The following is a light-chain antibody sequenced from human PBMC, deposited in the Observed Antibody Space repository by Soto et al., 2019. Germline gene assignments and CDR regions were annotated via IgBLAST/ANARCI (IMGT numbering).Light chain of an antibody. CDR2: DNN. CDR3: GTWDNSLSAWV. CDR1: SSNIGNNY. V-gene: IGLV1-51*01. Sequence: HSVLTQPPSVSAAPGQKVTISCSGSSSNIGNNYVSWYQQLPGTAPKLLIYDNNKRPSGIPDRFSGSKSGTSATLGITGLQTGDEADYYCGTWDNSLSAWVFGGGTKLTVL. J-gene: IGLJ3*02.